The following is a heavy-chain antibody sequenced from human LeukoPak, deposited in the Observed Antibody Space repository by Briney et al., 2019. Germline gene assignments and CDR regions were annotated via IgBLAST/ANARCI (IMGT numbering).Heavy chain of an antibody. CDR1: VSTFRNYG. J-gene: IGHJ4*02. V-gene: IGHV3-33*01. Sequence: GRSQRLSCAASVSTFRNYGMHWVRQAPGMGLEPVAVIWHDGSNKYYADSVKGRFTISRDDSKNTLYLQMNSLRDDDTAVYFCARTSGIAAAGMLDYWGQGTLVTVSS. CDR2: IWHDGSNK. CDR3: ARTSGIAAAGMLDY. D-gene: IGHD6-13*01.